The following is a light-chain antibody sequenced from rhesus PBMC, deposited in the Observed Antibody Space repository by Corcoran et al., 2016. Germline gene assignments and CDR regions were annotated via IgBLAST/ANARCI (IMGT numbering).Light chain of an antibody. CDR3: MQYTHIPLT. CDR1: QSLLDSEDGNTY. CDR2: EVS. V-gene: IGKV2-86*01. Sequence: DIVMTQTPLSLPVTPGEPASISCRSSQSLLDSEDGNTYLDWYLQKPGQSPLPLIYEVSNRASGVTDRFSGSGSETDCTPKISRVEAEDVGVYYCMQYTHIPLTFGPGTKLDIK. J-gene: IGKJ3*01.